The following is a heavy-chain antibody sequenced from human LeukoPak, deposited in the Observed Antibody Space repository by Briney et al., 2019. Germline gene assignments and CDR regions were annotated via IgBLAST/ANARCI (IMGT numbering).Heavy chain of an antibody. CDR1: GFTFSSYS. D-gene: IGHD1-26*01. J-gene: IGHJ4*02. V-gene: IGHV3-21*01. Sequence: GGSLTLSCAASGFTFSSYSMNWARQAPGKGLEWVSSISSSSSYIYYADSVKGRFTISRDNAKNSLYLQMNSLRAEDTAVYYCASRGIVGATARAGGYWGQGTLVTVSS. CDR2: ISSSSSYI. CDR3: ASRGIVGATARAGGY.